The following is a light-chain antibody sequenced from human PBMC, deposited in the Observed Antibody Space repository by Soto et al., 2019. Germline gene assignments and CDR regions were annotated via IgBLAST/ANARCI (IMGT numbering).Light chain of an antibody. V-gene: IGLV1-44*01. Sequence: QSVLTQPPSASGTPGQRVTISASGSTSNIGSNTVGWYQQLPGTAPRLLIYDNDERPSGVPDRFSGSKSATSASLAISGLQPEDEGDYYCATWDDSRNGYVFGPGTKVTVL. CDR1: TSNIGSNT. CDR2: DND. CDR3: ATWDDSRNGYV. J-gene: IGLJ1*01.